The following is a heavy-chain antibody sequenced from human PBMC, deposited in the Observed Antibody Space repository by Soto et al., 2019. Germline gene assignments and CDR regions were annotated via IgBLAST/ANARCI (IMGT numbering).Heavy chain of an antibody. CDR3: VRDGTKTLRDWFDP. CDR1: GASISGYY. CDR2: IYATGTT. J-gene: IGHJ5*02. D-gene: IGHD1-1*01. V-gene: IGHV4-4*07. Sequence: ETLSLTCTVSGASISGYYWSWIQKSAGKGLEWIGRIYATGTTDYNPSLKSRVMMSVDTSKKQFSLKLRSVTAADTAVYYCVRDGTKTLRDWFDPWGQGISVTVSS.